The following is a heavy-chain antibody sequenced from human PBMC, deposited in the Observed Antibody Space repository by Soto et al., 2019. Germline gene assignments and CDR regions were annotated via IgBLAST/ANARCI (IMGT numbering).Heavy chain of an antibody. CDR1: GFTFSSYW. CDR2: INKDGSEK. D-gene: IGHD6-13*01. V-gene: IGHV3-7*01. J-gene: IGHJ4*02. CDR3: ARDQAADDY. Sequence: EVQVVESGGGLAQPGGSLRLSCAASGFTFSSYWMSWVRQAPGKGLEWVANINKDGSEKYYVDSVKGRFTVSRDNAKNSLYLQMNSLRAEDTAVYYCARDQAADDYWGQGTLVTVSS.